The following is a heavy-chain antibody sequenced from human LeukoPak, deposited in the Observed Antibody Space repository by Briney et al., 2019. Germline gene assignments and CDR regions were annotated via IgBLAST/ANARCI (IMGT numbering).Heavy chain of an antibody. V-gene: IGHV1-2*02. CDR1: GYTFTGYY. J-gene: IGHJ4*02. CDR2: INPNSGGT. CDR3: ARDGLTFYSPKYYFDY. D-gene: IGHD2-21*01. Sequence: ASVKVSCKASGYTFTGYYMHWVRQAPGQGLEWMGWINPNSGGTNYAQKFQGRVTMTRDTSISTAYMELSRLRSDDTAVYYCARDGLTFYSPKYYFDYWGQGTLVTVSS.